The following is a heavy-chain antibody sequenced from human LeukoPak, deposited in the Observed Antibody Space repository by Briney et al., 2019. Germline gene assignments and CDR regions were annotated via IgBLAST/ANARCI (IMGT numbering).Heavy chain of an antibody. J-gene: IGHJ3*02. Sequence: SETLSLTCTVSGGSISSYYWSWIRQPAGKGLEWIGRIYTSGSTNYNPSLKSRVTMSVDTSKNQFSLKLSSVTAADTAVYYCARDLLPRYDILTGYHPQGAFDIWGQGTMVTVSS. CDR2: IYTSGST. V-gene: IGHV4-4*07. D-gene: IGHD3-9*01. CDR3: ARDLLPRYDILTGYHPQGAFDI. CDR1: GGSISSYY.